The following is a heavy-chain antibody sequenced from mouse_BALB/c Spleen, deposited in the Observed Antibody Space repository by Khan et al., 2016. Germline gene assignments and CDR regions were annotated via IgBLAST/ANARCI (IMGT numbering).Heavy chain of an antibody. CDR2: INPSTGYT. CDR3: ASTRITTAWCAY. D-gene: IGHD2-4*01. V-gene: IGHV1-7*01. J-gene: IGHJ3*01. CDR1: GYTFTSYW. Sequence: QVQLQQSGAELAKPGASVKMSCKASGYTFTSYWMHWVKQRPGQGLEWIGYINPSTGYTEYNQKFKDKATLTADKSSSTAYMQLSSLTSEDSAVFCCASTRITTAWCAYWGQGTLVTVAA.